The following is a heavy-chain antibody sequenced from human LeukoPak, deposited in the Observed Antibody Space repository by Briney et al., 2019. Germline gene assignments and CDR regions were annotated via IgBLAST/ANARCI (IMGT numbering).Heavy chain of an antibody. Sequence: GGSLRLSCAASGFTFSSYAMSWVRQAPGKGLEWVSSISGGSTYYADSRKGRFTISRDNSKNTLHLQMNSLRAEDTAVYYCKSVLGDDMATILNWFDPWGQGTLVTVSS. CDR1: GFTFSSYA. D-gene: IGHD5-12*01. J-gene: IGHJ5*02. V-gene: IGHV3-38-3*01. CDR2: ISGGST. CDR3: KSVLGDDMATILNWFDP.